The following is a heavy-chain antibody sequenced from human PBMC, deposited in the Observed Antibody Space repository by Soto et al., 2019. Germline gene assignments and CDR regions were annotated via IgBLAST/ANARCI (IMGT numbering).Heavy chain of an antibody. J-gene: IGHJ5*02. D-gene: IGHD3-10*01. CDR3: AHSITMVRGVKVRWFDP. CDR1: GFSLSTSGVG. CDR2: IYWDDDK. Sequence: QITLKESGPTLVKPTQTLTLTCTFSGFSLSTSGVGVGWIRQPPGKALEWLALIYWDDDKRYSPSLKSRPTITKDTSKNQVVLTMTNMDPVETATYYCAHSITMVRGVKVRWFDPWGQGTLVTVSS. V-gene: IGHV2-5*02.